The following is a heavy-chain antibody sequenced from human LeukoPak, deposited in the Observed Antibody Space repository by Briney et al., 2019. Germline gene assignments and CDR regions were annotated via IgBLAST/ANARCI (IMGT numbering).Heavy chain of an antibody. Sequence: SETLSLTCTVSGYSISSGYYWAWIRQPPGKGLQWIGNIYHSGNTYYNPSLKSRVTISVDTSKNQFSLKLSSVTAADTAVYYCARDLGYYYYYMDVWGKGTTVTVSS. CDR2: IYHSGNT. CDR1: GYSISSGYY. V-gene: IGHV4-38-2*02. J-gene: IGHJ6*03. CDR3: ARDLGYYYYYMDV. D-gene: IGHD7-27*01.